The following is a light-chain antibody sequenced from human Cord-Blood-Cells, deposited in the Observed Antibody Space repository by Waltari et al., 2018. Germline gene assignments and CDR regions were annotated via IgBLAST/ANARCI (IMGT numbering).Light chain of an antibody. Sequence: SYELTQPPSVSVSPGQTARITCSGDALTKQYAYWYQQQPGQAPVLVIYKDRERPSGIPERFSGSSSGTTVTLTSSGVQAEDEADYYCQSADSSGTYWVFGGGTKLTVL. J-gene: IGLJ3*02. CDR1: ALTKQY. V-gene: IGLV3-25*03. CDR3: QSADSSGTYWV. CDR2: KDR.